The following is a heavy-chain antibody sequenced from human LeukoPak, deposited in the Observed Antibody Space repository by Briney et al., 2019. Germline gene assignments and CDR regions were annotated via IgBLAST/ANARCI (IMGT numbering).Heavy chain of an antibody. J-gene: IGHJ5*02. CDR2: INHSGST. CDR1: GGSISSGDYY. CDR3: ARGRITMVRGVRRSWFDP. D-gene: IGHD3-10*01. V-gene: IGHV4-30-4*01. Sequence: SQTLSLTCTVSGGSISSGDYYWSWIRQPPGKGLEWIGEINHSGSTNYNPSLKSRVTISVDTTKNQFSLKLSSVTAADTAVYYCARGRITMVRGVRRSWFDPWGQGTLVTVSS.